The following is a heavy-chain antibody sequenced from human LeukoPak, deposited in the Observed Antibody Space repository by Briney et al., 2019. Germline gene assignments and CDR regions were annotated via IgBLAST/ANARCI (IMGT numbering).Heavy chain of an antibody. V-gene: IGHV3-48*03. CDR1: GFTFSSYE. J-gene: IGHJ3*02. CDR3: ARDLHSHSSVDAFDI. CDR2: ISSSGSTI. D-gene: IGHD3-22*01. Sequence: GGSLRLSCAASGFTFSSYEMNWVRQAPGKGLEWLSYISSSGSTIYYADSVKGRFTISRDNAKNSLYLQMNSLRAEDTAVYYCARDLHSHSSVDAFDIWGQGTMVTVSS.